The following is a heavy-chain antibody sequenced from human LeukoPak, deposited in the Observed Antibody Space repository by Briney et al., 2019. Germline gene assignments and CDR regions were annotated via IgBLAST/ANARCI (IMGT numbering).Heavy chain of an antibody. CDR3: ARVRGEYSSSRFDP. CDR1: GYTFTGYY. V-gene: IGHV1-2*06. CDR2: INPNSGGT. D-gene: IGHD6-13*01. Sequence: GASVKVSCKASGYTFTGYYMHWVRQAPGQGLEWMGRINPNSGGTNYAQKFQGRVTMTRDTSISTAYMELSRLRSDDTAVYYCARVRGEYSSSRFDPWGQGTLVTVSS. J-gene: IGHJ5*02.